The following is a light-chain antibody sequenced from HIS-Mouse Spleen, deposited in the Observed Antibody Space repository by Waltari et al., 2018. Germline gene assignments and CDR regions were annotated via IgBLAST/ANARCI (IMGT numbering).Light chain of an antibody. CDR3: CSYAGSSTWV. V-gene: IGLV2-23*01. CDR1: SSDVGSYNL. Sequence: QSALTQPASVSGSPGQSITISCTGTSSDVGSYNLVSWYQQHPRKAPKLSIYDGSKRPSGVSNRFSGSKSCNTASLTISGLQAEDEADYYCCSYAGSSTWVFGGGTKLTVL. J-gene: IGLJ3*02. CDR2: DGS.